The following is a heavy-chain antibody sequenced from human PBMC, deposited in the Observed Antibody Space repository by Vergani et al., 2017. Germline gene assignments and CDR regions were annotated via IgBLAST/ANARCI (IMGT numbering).Heavy chain of an antibody. V-gene: IGHV4-39*01. J-gene: IGHJ6*02. Sequence: QVQLQESGPGLVKPSETLSLTCTVSTDSVSNTFYYWGWIRQTPGKGLEWIGSIYYSGSTYYNPSLESRVTMSVDTSKSQFSLKLSSVTAADTAVYYCARVMYRDEASTGYRLEGMDIWGQGTTVTISS. CDR2: IYYSGST. CDR1: TDSVSNTFYY. D-gene: IGHD3-9*01. CDR3: ARVMYRDEASTGYRLEGMDI.